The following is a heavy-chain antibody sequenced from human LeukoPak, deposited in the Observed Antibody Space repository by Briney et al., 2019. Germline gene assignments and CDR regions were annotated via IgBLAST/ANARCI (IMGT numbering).Heavy chain of an antibody. D-gene: IGHD7-27*01. CDR1: GFTFSSYA. CDR3: ARDVSDWGFVDY. J-gene: IGHJ4*02. V-gene: IGHV3-33*08. CDR2: IWYDGSNK. Sequence: GGSLRLSCAASGFTFSSYAMSWVRQAPGKGLEWVAVIWYDGSNKYYADSVKGRFTISRDNSKNTLYLQMNSLRAEDTAVYYCARDVSDWGFVDYWGQGTLVTVSS.